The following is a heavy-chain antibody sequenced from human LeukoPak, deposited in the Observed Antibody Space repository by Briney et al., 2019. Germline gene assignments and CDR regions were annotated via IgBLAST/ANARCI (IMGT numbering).Heavy chain of an antibody. D-gene: IGHD4-4*01. V-gene: IGHV1-18*01. Sequence: ASVKVSCKASGYTFTSYGINWVRQAPGQGLEWVGWISPYNDITHYAQNLQGTVTMTTDTSTSTAYMELRSLRSDDTAVYYCARDLAVKNYYNYYGMDVWGQGTTVTVSS. J-gene: IGHJ6*02. CDR1: GYTFTSYG. CDR2: ISPYNDIT. CDR3: ARDLAVKNYYNYYGMDV.